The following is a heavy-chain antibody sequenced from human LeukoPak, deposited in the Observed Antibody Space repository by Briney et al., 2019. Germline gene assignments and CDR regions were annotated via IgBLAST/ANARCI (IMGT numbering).Heavy chain of an antibody. CDR3: ASGIVVVPAALDY. V-gene: IGHV1-2*02. D-gene: IGHD2-2*01. J-gene: IGHJ4*02. CDR1: GYTFTGYY. Sequence: ASVKVSCKASGYTFTGYYMHWVRQAPGQGLEWMGWINPNSGGTNHAQKFQGRVTMTRDTSISTAYMELSRLRSDDTAVYYCASGIVVVPAALDYWGQGTLVTVSS. CDR2: INPNSGGT.